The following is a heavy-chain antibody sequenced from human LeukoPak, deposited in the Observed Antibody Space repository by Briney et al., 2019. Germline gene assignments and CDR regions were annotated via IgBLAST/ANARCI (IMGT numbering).Heavy chain of an antibody. J-gene: IGHJ3*02. Sequence: SVKVSCKASGGTFSSYAISWVRQAPGQGLEWMGGIIPIFGTANYAQKFQGRVTITADESTSTAYMELSRLRSEDTAVYYCARVGITIFGVAMEAFDIWGQGTMVTVSS. V-gene: IGHV1-69*13. CDR3: ARVGITIFGVAMEAFDI. CDR1: GGTFSSYA. CDR2: IIPIFGTA. D-gene: IGHD3-3*01.